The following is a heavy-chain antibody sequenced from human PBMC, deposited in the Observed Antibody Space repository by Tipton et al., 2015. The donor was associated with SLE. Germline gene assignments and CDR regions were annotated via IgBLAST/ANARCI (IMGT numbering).Heavy chain of an antibody. V-gene: IGHV4-34*01. Sequence: TLSLTCAVYGGSFSGYYWSWIRQPPGKGLEWIGEINHSGSTNYNPSLKSRVTISVDRSKNQFSLKLSSVTAADTAVYYCALDYDILTGRGNFDYWGQGTLVTVSS. D-gene: IGHD3-9*01. CDR1: GGSFSGYY. CDR2: INHSGST. J-gene: IGHJ4*02. CDR3: ALDYDILTGRGNFDY.